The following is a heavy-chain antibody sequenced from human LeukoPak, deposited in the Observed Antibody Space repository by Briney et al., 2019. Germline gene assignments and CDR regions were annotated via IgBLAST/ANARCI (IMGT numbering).Heavy chain of an antibody. V-gene: IGHV3-21*01. J-gene: IGHJ4*02. CDR2: ISSSSSYI. CDR3: AKGSPKYSYGRYYFDY. D-gene: IGHD5-18*01. Sequence: AGGSLRLSCAASGFRFSSEPMNWVRQAPGKGLEWVSSISSSSSYIYYADSVKGRFTISRDNAKNSLYLQMNSLRAEDTAVYYCAKGSPKYSYGRYYFDYWGQGTLVTVSS. CDR1: GFRFSSEP.